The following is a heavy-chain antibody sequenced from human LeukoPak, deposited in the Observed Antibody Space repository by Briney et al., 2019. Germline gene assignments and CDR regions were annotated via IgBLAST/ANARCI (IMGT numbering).Heavy chain of an antibody. CDR3: ARGGDYYDSSAPFDY. J-gene: IGHJ4*02. CDR2: IYYSGST. D-gene: IGHD3-22*01. V-gene: IGHV4-31*03. Sequence: PSETLSLTCTVSGGSISSGGYYWSWIRQHPGKSLEWIGYIYYSGSTYYNPSLKSRVTISVDTSKNQFSLKLSSVTAADTAVYYCARGGDYYDSSAPFDYWGQGTLVTVSS. CDR1: GGSISSGGYY.